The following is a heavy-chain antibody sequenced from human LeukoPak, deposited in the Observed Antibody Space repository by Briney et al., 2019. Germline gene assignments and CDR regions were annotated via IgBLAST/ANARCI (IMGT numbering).Heavy chain of an antibody. CDR1: GFTFDDYA. V-gene: IGHV3-9*01. D-gene: IGHD1-26*01. J-gene: IGHJ3*02. CDR2: ITWNSGSI. Sequence: GGSLRLSCAASGFTFDDYAMHWVRQALGKGLEWVSGITWNSGSIDYADSVNGRFTVSRDNAKNSLYLQMNRLRAEDTALYYCAKVAIVGATSDAFDIWGQGTMVTVSS. CDR3: AKVAIVGATSDAFDI.